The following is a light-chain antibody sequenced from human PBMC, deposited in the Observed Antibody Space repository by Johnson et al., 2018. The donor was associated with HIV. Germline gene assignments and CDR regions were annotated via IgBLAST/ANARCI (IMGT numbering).Light chain of an antibody. CDR1: SSNIGNNY. Sequence: QSVLTQPPSVSAAPGQKVTISCSGSSSNIGNNYVSWYQQLPGTAPKLLIYENNKRPSGIPDRFSGSKSGTSASRGITGLQTGDEADYYCGTWDNSLSSFFFDTGTKVTVL. CDR3: GTWDNSLSSFF. V-gene: IGLV1-51*02. CDR2: ENN. J-gene: IGLJ1*01.